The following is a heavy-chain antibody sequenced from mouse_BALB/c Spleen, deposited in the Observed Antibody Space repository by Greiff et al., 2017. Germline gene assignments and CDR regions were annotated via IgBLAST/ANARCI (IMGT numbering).Heavy chain of an antibody. Sequence: VQVVESGPELEKPGASVKISCKATGYTFSSYWIEWVKQRPGHGLEWIGEILPGSGSTNYNEKFKGKATFTADTSSNTAYMQLSSLTSEDSAVYYCARGGYGNYGHYAMDYWGQGTSVTVSS. CDR3: ARGGYGNYGHYAMDY. J-gene: IGHJ4*01. CDR1: GYTFSSYW. V-gene: IGHV1-9*01. D-gene: IGHD2-10*02. CDR2: ILPGSGST.